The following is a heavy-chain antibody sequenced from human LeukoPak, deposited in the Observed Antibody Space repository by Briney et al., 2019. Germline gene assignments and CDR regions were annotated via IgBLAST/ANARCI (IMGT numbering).Heavy chain of an antibody. V-gene: IGHV1-69*02. J-gene: IGHJ4*02. CDR3: ARALYYYDSSGYYFDY. CDR2: IIPILGIA. CDR1: GGTFSSYT. D-gene: IGHD3-22*01. Sequence: GSSVKVSFKASGGTFSSYTISWVRQAPGQGLEWMGRIIPILGIANYAQKFQGRVTITADKSTSTAYMELSSLRSEDTAVYYCARALYYYDSSGYYFDYWGQGTLVTVSS.